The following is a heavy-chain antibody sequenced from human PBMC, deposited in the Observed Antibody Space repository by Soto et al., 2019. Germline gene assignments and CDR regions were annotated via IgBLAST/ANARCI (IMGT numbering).Heavy chain of an antibody. V-gene: IGHV3-33*01. CDR1: GFTFSSYG. D-gene: IGHD3-22*01. J-gene: IGHJ4*02. CDR2: IWFDGSNK. Sequence: QVQLVESGGGVVQPGRSLRLSCAASGFTFSSYGMHWVRQAPGKGLEWVAVIWFDGSNKYYADSVKGRFTISRDNSKNTLYLQMNSLRDEDTAVYYCARDRKYYDSSGYYPVDWGQGTLVTVSS. CDR3: ARDRKYYDSSGYYPVD.